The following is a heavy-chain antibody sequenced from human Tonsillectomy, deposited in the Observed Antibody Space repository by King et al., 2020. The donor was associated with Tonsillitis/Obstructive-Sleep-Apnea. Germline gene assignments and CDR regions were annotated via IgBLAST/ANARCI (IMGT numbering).Heavy chain of an antibody. D-gene: IGHD2-2*01. CDR2: INPSGGST. V-gene: IGHV1-46*01. CDR3: ASDGSVVVPAAIVY. CDR1: GYTFTSYY. J-gene: IGHJ4*02. Sequence: QLVQSGAEVKKPGASVKVSCKASGYTFTSYYMHWVRQAPGQGLDWMGIINPSGGSTSYAQKFQGRVTMTRDTSTSTVYSELSSLRSEDTAVYYCASDGSVVVPAAIVYWGQGTLVTVSS.